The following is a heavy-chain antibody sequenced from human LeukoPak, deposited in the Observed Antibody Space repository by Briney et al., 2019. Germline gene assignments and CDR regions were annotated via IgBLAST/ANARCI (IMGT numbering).Heavy chain of an antibody. CDR1: GFTFSSYS. CDR2: ISSSSSYI. J-gene: IGHJ4*02. Sequence: GGSLRPSCAASGFTFSSYSMNWVRQAPGKGLEWVSSISSSSSYIYYADSVKGRFTISRDNAKNSLYLQMNSLRAEDTAVYYCARVPGDYVGYWGQGTLVTVSS. V-gene: IGHV3-21*01. D-gene: IGHD4-17*01. CDR3: ARVPGDYVGY.